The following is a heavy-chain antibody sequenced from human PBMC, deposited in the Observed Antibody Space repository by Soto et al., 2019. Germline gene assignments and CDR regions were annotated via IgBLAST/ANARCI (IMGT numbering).Heavy chain of an antibody. J-gene: IGHJ6*02. CDR3: ARGVLGPGDYYYGMDV. Sequence: GGSLRLSCAASGFTFSTYDMHWVRQAPGEGLEWVSGIGAASDTYYPVSVQGRFTVSRDNAKKSLYLQLNRPRAGDTAVSYWARGVLGPGDYYYGMDVWGQGTTVTVTS. CDR2: IGAASDT. D-gene: IGHD7-27*01. V-gene: IGHV3-13*01. CDR1: GFTFSTYD.